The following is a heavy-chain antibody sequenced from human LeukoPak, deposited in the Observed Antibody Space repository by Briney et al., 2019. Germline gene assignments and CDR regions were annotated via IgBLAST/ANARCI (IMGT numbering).Heavy chain of an antibody. J-gene: IGHJ5*02. CDR2: IYHSGST. Sequence: SQTLSLTCTVSGGSISSGGYYWSWIRQPPGKGLEWIGYIYHSGSTYYNPSLKSRVTISVDRSKNQFSLKLSSVTAADTAVYYCARGLGFGDPARFDPWGQGTLVTVSS. D-gene: IGHD3-10*01. CDR3: ARGLGFGDPARFDP. V-gene: IGHV4-30-2*01. CDR1: GGSISSGGYY.